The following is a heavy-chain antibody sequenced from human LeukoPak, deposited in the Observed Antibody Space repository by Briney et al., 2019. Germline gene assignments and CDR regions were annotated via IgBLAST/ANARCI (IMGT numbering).Heavy chain of an antibody. CDR2: ISSSGSTI. CDR3: AKGEEWGSSWLDFDY. D-gene: IGHD6-13*01. Sequence: PGGSLRLSCAASGFTFSSYEMNWVRQAPGKGLEWVSYISSSGSTIYYADSVKGRFTISRDNAKNSLYLQMNSLRAEDTALYYCAKGEEWGSSWLDFDYWGQGTLVTVSS. V-gene: IGHV3-48*03. CDR1: GFTFSSYE. J-gene: IGHJ4*02.